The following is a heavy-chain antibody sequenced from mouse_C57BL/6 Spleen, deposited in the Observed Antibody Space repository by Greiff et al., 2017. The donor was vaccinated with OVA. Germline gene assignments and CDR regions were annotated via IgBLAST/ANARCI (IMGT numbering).Heavy chain of an antibody. Sequence: EVQLQQSGPELVKPGASVKISCKASGYTFTDYYMNWVKQSHGKSLEWIGDINPNNGGTSYNQKFKGKATLTVDKSSSTAYMELRSLTSEDSAVYYCARSRPFTTVVADYLDYWGQGTTLTVSS. CDR2: INPNNGGT. CDR3: ARSRPFTTVVADYLDY. CDR1: GYTFTDYY. J-gene: IGHJ2*01. V-gene: IGHV1-26*01. D-gene: IGHD1-1*01.